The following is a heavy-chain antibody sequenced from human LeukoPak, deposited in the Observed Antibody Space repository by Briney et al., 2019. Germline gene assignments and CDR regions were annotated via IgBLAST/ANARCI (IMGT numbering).Heavy chain of an antibody. D-gene: IGHD2-2*01. CDR1: GFTFDDYA. V-gene: IGHV3-9*01. Sequence: GRSLRLSCAASGFTFDDYAMHWVRQAPGKGLEWVSGISWNSGSIGYADSAKGRFTISRDNAKNSLYLQMNILRPEDTALYYCAKGYCSSTRCFSEYWGQGQLFTVSS. J-gene: IGHJ4*02. CDR2: ISWNSGSI. CDR3: AKGYCSSTRCFSEY.